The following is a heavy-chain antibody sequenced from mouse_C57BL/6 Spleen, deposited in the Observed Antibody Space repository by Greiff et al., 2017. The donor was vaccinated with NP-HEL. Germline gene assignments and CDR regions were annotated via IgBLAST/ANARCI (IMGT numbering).Heavy chain of an antibody. CDR2: IWSGGST. CDR3: AKNEDGSFAY. J-gene: IGHJ3*01. Sequence: VKLVESGPGLVQPSQSLSITCTVSGFSLTSYGVHWVRQPPGKGLEWLGVIWSGGSTDYNAAFISRLSISKDNSKSQVFFKMNSLQADDTAIYYCAKNEDGSFAYWGQGTLVTVSA. D-gene: IGHD2-3*01. V-gene: IGHV2-4*01. CDR1: GFSLTSYG.